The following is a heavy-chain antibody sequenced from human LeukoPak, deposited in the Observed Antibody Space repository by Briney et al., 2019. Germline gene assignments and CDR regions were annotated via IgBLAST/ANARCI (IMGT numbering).Heavy chain of an antibody. CDR1: GFTFSSYG. CDR2: ISYDGSNK. Sequence: GGSLRLSCAASGFTFSSYGMHWVRQAPGKGLEGVAVISYDGSNKYYADSVKGRFTISRDNSKNTLYLQMNRLRAEDTAVYYCAKSSYWGQGTLVTVSS. V-gene: IGHV3-30*18. J-gene: IGHJ4*02. CDR3: AKSSY.